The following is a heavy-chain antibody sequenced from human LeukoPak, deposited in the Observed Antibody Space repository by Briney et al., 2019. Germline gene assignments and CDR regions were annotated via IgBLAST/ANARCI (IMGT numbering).Heavy chain of an antibody. CDR1: GVSISNYF. V-gene: IGHV4-4*07. CDR3: ARGRFDFWSGPFAGD. CDR2: IYTSGTT. D-gene: IGHD3-3*01. Sequence: SETLSLTCTVSGVSISNYFWSWIRQPAGKGLEWIGRIYTSGTTNYNPSLKCRVTMSVDTSKNQFSLKLSSVTAADTAVYYCARGRFDFWSGPFAGDWGQGTLVTVSS. J-gene: IGHJ4*02.